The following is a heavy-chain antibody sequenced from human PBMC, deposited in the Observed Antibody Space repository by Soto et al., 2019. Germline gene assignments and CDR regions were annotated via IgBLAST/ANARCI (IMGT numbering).Heavy chain of an antibody. Sequence: QVQLVQSGAEVKKPGASVKVSCKASGYTFTSYGISWVRQAPGQGLEWMGWISAYNGNTNYAQKLQGRVTMTTDTSTSTAYMELRSLRSDDTAVYYCAGDSRGPDYGDNQGFDFWGQGTLVTVSS. CDR2: ISAYNGNT. CDR1: GYTFTSYG. J-gene: IGHJ4*02. D-gene: IGHD4-17*01. CDR3: AGDSRGPDYGDNQGFDF. V-gene: IGHV1-18*01.